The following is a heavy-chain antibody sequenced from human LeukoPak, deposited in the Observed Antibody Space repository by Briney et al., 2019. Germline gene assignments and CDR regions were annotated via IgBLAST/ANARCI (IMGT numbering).Heavy chain of an antibody. CDR1: GGSFSGYY. J-gene: IGHJ4*02. D-gene: IGHD6-19*01. CDR2: INHSGST. CDR3: ATYSSGWYYFDY. Sequence: PSETLSLTCAVYGGSFSGYYWSWIRQPPGKGLEWIGEINHSGSTNYNPSLKSRVTISVGTSKNQFSLKLSSVTAADTAVYYCATYSSGWYYFDYWGQGTLVTVSS. V-gene: IGHV4-34*01.